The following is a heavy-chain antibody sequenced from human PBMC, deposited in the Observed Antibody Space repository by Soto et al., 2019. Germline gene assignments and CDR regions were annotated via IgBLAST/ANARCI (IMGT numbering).Heavy chain of an antibody. Sequence: QVQLVQSGAEVKKPGASVKVSCKASGYTFTSYGMQWVRQAPGQRLEWMGWINAGNGNTKYSQKFQGRVTITRDTSASTAYMELSSLRYEDTAVYYCARDLGGWTDYWGQGTLVTVSS. J-gene: IGHJ4*02. CDR2: INAGNGNT. CDR1: GYTFTSYG. D-gene: IGHD6-19*01. V-gene: IGHV1-3*01. CDR3: ARDLGGWTDY.